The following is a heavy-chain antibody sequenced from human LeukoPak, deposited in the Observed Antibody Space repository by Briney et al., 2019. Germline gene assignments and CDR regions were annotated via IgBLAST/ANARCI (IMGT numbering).Heavy chain of an antibody. J-gene: IGHJ4*02. Sequence: GGSLRLSCAAPGFTFSSYAMHWVRQAPGKGLEWVAVISYDGSNKYYADSVKGRFTISRDNSKNTLYLQMNSLRAEDTAVYYCARDQYSGSYLDYWGQGTLVTVSS. CDR1: GFTFSSYA. D-gene: IGHD1-26*01. CDR2: ISYDGSNK. V-gene: IGHV3-30-3*01. CDR3: ARDQYSGSYLDY.